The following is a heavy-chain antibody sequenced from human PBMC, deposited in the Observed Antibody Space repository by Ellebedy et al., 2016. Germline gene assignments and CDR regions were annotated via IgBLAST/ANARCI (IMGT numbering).Heavy chain of an antibody. D-gene: IGHD3-16*02. CDR2: INHSGST. J-gene: IGHJ4*02. Sequence: SETLSLTXAVYGGSFSGYYWSWIRQPPGKGLEWIWEINHSGSTNYNPSLKSRVTISVDTSKNQFSLKLSSVTAADTAVYYCARASSLSVDYWGQGTLVTVSS. CDR3: ARASSLSVDY. CDR1: GGSFSGYY. V-gene: IGHV4-34*01.